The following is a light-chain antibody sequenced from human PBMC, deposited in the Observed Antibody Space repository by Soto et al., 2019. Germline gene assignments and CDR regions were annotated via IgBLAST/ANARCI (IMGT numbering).Light chain of an antibody. CDR2: AAS. CDR1: QSITTY. V-gene: IGKV1-39*01. Sequence: DIQMTQSPSSLSASVGDRVTITCRASQSITTYLNWYRQKPGKAPKLLIYAASSLQSGVPSRFSGSASETEFTLSISSLQPEDFATYFCQQIYSAPLTFGGGTKVDI. J-gene: IGKJ4*01. CDR3: QQIYSAPLT.